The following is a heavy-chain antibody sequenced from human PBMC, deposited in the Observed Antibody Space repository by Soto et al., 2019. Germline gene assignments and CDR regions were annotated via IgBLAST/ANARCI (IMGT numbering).Heavy chain of an antibody. CDR1: GGSITSGAHY. V-gene: IGHV3-53*01. D-gene: IGHD3-22*01. J-gene: IGHJ1*01. CDR3: ARDRVESGYPEYFQH. CDR2: IYSGGST. Sequence: ETLSLTCTVSGGSITSGAHYWSWIRQHPGKGLEWVSVIYSGGSTYYADSVKGRFTISRDNSKNTLYLQMNSLRAEDTAVYYCARDRVESGYPEYFQHWGQGTRVTV.